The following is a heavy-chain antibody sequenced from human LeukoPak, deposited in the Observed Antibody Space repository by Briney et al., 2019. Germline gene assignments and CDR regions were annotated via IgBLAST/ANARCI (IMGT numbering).Heavy chain of an antibody. CDR2: INPNSGGT. Sequence: GASVKVSCKASGYTFTGYYMHWVRQAPGQGLEWMGWINPNSGGTNYAQKFQGRVTMTRDTSISTAYMELSRLRSDDTAVYYCARSAGYIVVVTASYYYGMDVWGQGTTVTVSS. D-gene: IGHD2-21*02. V-gene: IGHV1-2*02. CDR1: GYTFTGYY. CDR3: ARSAGYIVVVTASYYYGMDV. J-gene: IGHJ6*02.